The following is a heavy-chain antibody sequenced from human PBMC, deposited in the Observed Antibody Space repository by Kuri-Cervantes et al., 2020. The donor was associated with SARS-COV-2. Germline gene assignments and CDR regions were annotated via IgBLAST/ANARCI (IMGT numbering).Heavy chain of an antibody. J-gene: IGHJ4*02. V-gene: IGHV3-74*01. CDR1: GFTFSSYW. Sequence: GGSLRPSCAASGFTFSSYWMHWVRQAPGKGLVWVSRINSDGCGTRYAESVKGRFTISRDNAKNTLYLKMNSLRAEDTAVYYCARGGPQFTMIVVALSSEYFDYWGQGTLVTVSS. D-gene: IGHD3-22*01. CDR2: INSDGCGT. CDR3: ARGGPQFTMIVVALSSEYFDY.